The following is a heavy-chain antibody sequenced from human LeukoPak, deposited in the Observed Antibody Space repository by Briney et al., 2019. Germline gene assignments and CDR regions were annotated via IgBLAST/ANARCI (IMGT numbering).Heavy chain of an antibody. CDR1: GFTLSSHA. CDR2: TSNDGTLK. Sequence: GGSLRLSCAASGFTLSSHAMEWVRQAPGKGLEWVAVTSNDGTLKNYADSVKGRFTISSDISKNTMYLQMDSLRTEDTAVYYCARDMYDVLTRSHYFDYWGQGTLVTVSS. CDR3: ARDMYDVLTRSHYFDY. V-gene: IGHV3-30-3*01. D-gene: IGHD3-9*01. J-gene: IGHJ4*02.